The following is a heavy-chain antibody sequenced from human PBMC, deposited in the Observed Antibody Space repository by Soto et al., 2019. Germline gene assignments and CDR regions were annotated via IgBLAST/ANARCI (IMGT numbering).Heavy chain of an antibody. CDR1: GYSFTSYW. V-gene: IGHV5-10-1*01. CDR2: IDPSDSYT. CDR3: ARKVVTMIVIRNDAFDI. D-gene: IGHD3-22*01. Sequence: GESLKISCKGSGYSFTSYWISWVLQMPWKGLEWMGRIDPSDSYTNYSPSFQGHVTISADKSISTAYLQWSSLKASDTAMYYCARKVVTMIVIRNDAFDIWGQGTMVTVS. J-gene: IGHJ3*02.